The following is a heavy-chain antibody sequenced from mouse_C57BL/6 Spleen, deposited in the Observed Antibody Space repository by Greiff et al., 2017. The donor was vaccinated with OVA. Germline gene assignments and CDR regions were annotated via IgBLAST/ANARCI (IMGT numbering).Heavy chain of an antibody. Sequence: QVQLQQSGAELVRPGASVTLSCKASGYTFTDYEMHWVKQTPVHGLEWIGAIDPETGGTAYNQKFKGKAILTADKSSSTAYMELRSLTSEDSAVYYCTRNGGNLDYWGQGTTLTVSS. V-gene: IGHV1-15*01. CDR1: GYTFTDYE. D-gene: IGHD2-1*01. CDR2: IDPETGGT. J-gene: IGHJ2*01. CDR3: TRNGGNLDY.